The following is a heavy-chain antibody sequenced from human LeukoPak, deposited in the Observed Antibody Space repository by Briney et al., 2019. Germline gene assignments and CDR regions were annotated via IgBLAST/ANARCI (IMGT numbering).Heavy chain of an antibody. CDR1: GFTVSTNY. J-gene: IGHJ4*02. CDR2: IYSGGST. V-gene: IGHV3-66*01. Sequence: GGSLRLSCAVSGFTVSTNYMSWVRQAPGKGLEWVSGIYSGGSTYYADFVKGRFTVSRDISKNTLYVQMNSLRAEDTAVYYCAKVIRGGDMSYCYWGQRTLVTVSS. D-gene: IGHD3-10*01. CDR3: AKVIRGGDMSYCY.